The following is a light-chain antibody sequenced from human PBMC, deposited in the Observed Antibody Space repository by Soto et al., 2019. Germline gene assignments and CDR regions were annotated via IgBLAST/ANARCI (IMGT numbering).Light chain of an antibody. Sequence: IVMTQSPATLSVSPGERATLSCKASQSVSNSLAWYQQNPGQAPRLLIYDTSTRATGIPARFSGSGSGTEFTLTISSLEPEDFAIYYCQQRRKWPGTFGQGTRLEI. J-gene: IGKJ5*01. CDR2: DTS. V-gene: IGKV3-11*01. CDR3: QQRRKWPGT. CDR1: QSVSNS.